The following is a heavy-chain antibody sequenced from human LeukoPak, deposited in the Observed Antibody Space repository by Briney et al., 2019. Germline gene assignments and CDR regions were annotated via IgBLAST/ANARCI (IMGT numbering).Heavy chain of an antibody. D-gene: IGHD4-17*01. J-gene: IGHJ4*02. CDR3: ARDIYGDYYFDY. CDR2: IYHSGST. Sequence: PSETLSLTCTVSGYSISSGYYWGWIRQPPGKGLEWIGSIYHSGSTYYNPSLKSRVTISVDTSKNQFSLKLSSVTAADTAVYYCARDIYGDYYFDYWGQGTLVTVSS. V-gene: IGHV4-38-2*02. CDR1: GYSISSGYY.